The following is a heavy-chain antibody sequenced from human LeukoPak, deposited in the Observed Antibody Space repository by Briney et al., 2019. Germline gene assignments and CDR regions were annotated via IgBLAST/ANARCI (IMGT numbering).Heavy chain of an antibody. Sequence: PGGSLRLSCAASGFTFSSHNMHWVRQAPGKGLEWVSYISDSSTTIYYADSVKGRFTISRDNARNSLYLQMNSLRAEDTAVYYCARGYSYGYGLDYWGQGTLVTVSS. D-gene: IGHD5-18*01. J-gene: IGHJ4*02. CDR3: ARGYSYGYGLDY. CDR1: GFTFSSHN. V-gene: IGHV3-48*01. CDR2: ISDSSTTI.